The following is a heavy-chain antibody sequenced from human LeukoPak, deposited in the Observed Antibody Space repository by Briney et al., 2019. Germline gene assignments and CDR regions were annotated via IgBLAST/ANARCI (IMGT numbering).Heavy chain of an antibody. V-gene: IGHV4-59*01. D-gene: IGHD3-10*01. CDR3: AMYPYYYDSTFDY. CDR2: IYYSGST. CDR1: GGSISSYY. Sequence: SETLSLTCTVSGGSISSYYWSWIRQPPGKGLEWIGYIYYSGSTNYNPSLKSRVTISVDTSKNQFSLKLSSVTAADTAVYYCAMYPYYYDSTFDYWGQGTLVTVSS. J-gene: IGHJ4*02.